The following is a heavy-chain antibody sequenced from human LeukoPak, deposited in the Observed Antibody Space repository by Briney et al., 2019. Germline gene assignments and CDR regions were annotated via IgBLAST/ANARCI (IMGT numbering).Heavy chain of an antibody. Sequence: GESLKISCNGSGYRFTSYWIGWVRQMPGKGLEWMGIIYPGDSDTTYSPSFQGQVITSVDKSISTAYLQWSSLKASDTAMYYCARLGSEAGTADGPDYWGQGTLVTVSA. D-gene: IGHD6-13*01. V-gene: IGHV5-51*01. CDR1: GYRFTSYW. CDR3: ARLGSEAGTADGPDY. J-gene: IGHJ4*02. CDR2: IYPGDSDT.